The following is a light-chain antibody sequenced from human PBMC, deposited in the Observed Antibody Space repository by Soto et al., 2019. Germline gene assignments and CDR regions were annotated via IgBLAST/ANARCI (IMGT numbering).Light chain of an antibody. Sequence: QSVLTQPPSVSEAPGQRVTISCTGSSSNIGAGYEAHWYQQVPGTAPKLLIYENNNRPSGVPDRFSGSKSGTSASLAITGLQAEDEAESYCQPYDSSLSGYVFGTGTKLTVL. CDR2: ENN. CDR3: QPYDSSLSGYV. J-gene: IGLJ1*01. V-gene: IGLV1-40*01. CDR1: SSNIGAGYE.